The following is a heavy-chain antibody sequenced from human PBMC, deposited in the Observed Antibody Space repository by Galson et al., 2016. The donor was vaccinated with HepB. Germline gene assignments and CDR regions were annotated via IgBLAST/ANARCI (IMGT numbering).Heavy chain of an antibody. CDR1: GFTFRRYG. CDR2: IWCDGGNK. J-gene: IGHJ4*02. V-gene: IGHV3-33*01. D-gene: IGHD5-18*01. CDR3: AREYRGDFRIDY. Sequence: SLRLSCAASGFTFRRYGMHWVRQAPGKGLEWVAVIWCDGGNKFYADSVKGRFTISRDNSKNTLYLQMNSLRADDTAVYYCAREYRGDFRIDYWGQGTLVTVSS.